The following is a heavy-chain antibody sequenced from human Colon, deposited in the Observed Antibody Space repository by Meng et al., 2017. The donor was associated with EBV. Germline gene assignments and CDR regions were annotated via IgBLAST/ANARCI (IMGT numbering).Heavy chain of an antibody. CDR2: IYHGVNI. D-gene: IGHD3-10*01. Sequence: FQASGSGRVSPSQTLFLACAVSGDSITSGDYSWTWIRQPPGKGLEWIGYIYHGVNIYYTPSLRSRVTISVDKSRNQFSLKLTSVSAADTAVYYCVRDTRRGGGWFDPWGQGTLVTVSS. J-gene: IGHJ5*02. V-gene: IGHV4-30-2*01. CDR3: VRDTRRGGGWFDP. CDR1: GDSITSGDYS.